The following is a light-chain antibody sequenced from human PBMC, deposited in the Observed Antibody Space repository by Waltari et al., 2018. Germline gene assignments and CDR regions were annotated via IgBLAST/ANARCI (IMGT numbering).Light chain of an antibody. V-gene: IGKV3-15*01. Sequence: EIVIKQSPATLSVSPGERASLSCRASQSVSSNLAWYQQKPGQAPRLLIYGASNRATGIPARFSGSGSGTEFTLTISSLQSEDFAVYYCQQYNNWPVTFGQGTKVEIK. CDR2: GAS. CDR1: QSVSSN. CDR3: QQYNNWPVT. J-gene: IGKJ1*01.